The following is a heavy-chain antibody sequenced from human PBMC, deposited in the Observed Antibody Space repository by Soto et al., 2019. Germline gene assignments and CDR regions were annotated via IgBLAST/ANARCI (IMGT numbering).Heavy chain of an antibody. Sequence: QVQLVESGGGVVQPGRSLRLSCAASGFTFSSYGMHWVRQAPGKGLEWVAVISYDGSNKYYADSVKGRFTISRDNSKNTLYLQMNSLRAEDTAVYYCAKDATVPPDFWGQGTLVTVSS. CDR3: AKDATVPPDF. J-gene: IGHJ4*02. V-gene: IGHV3-30*18. CDR1: GFTFSSYG. CDR2: ISYDGSNK.